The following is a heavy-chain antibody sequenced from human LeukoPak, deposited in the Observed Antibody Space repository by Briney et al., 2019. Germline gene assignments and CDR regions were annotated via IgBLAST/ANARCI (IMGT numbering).Heavy chain of an antibody. D-gene: IGHD3/OR15-3a*01. Sequence: PGGSLRLSCVASEFTISSYWMSWVRQAPGKGLEWVANIKQDGSEKYYVDSVKGRFTISRDNAKNSLYLQMNSLRAEDTAVYYCARWTGGYDYWGQGTLVTVSS. CDR1: EFTISSYW. CDR2: IKQDGSEK. V-gene: IGHV3-7*01. J-gene: IGHJ4*02. CDR3: ARWTGGYDY.